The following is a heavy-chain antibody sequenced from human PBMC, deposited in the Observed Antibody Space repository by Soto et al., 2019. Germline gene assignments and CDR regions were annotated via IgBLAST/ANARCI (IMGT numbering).Heavy chain of an antibody. CDR3: ASQGIGVRGFITRNGFDV. V-gene: IGHV4-39*01. Sequence: QLQLQESGPGLVKPSETLSLTCIVSDGSISSSSNYYWGWIRQPPGKGLEWIGSILYTGTTYYNPSLTSRVTISVDTSTNQFSLKLSSVTVADTAVYYCASQGIGVRGFITRNGFDVWGQGTTITVSS. CDR2: ILYTGTT. CDR1: DGSISSSSNYY. J-gene: IGHJ6*02. D-gene: IGHD3-10*01.